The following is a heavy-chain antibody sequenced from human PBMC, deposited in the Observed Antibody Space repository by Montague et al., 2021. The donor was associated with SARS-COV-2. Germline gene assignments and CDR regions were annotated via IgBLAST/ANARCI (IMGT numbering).Heavy chain of an antibody. J-gene: IGHJ4*02. CDR1: GFTFSSYA. D-gene: IGHD3-3*01. V-gene: IGHV3-23*01. CDR3: AKDPHYDFWSGYYFDY. CDR2: ISGSGGST. Sequence: SLRLSCAASGFTFSSYAMSWVRQAPGKGLEWVSAISGSGGSTYYADSVKGRFTISRDNSKNTLYLQMSSLRAEDTAVYYCAKDPHYDFWSGYYFDYWGQGTLVTVSS.